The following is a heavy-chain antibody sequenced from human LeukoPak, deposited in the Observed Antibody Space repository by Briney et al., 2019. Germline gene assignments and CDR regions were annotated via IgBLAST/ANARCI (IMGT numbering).Heavy chain of an antibody. Sequence: GASVKVSCETSGYTFTDYTLTWVRQAPGQGLEWMGWISPYTGDTKYAESLQDRFTMTTDTSTNTAYLDLRGLTSDDTAIYYCARGGRYYLDYWGQGTLVTVSS. CDR2: ISPYTGDT. CDR1: GYTFTDYT. V-gene: IGHV1-18*01. CDR3: ARGGRYYLDY. J-gene: IGHJ4*01. D-gene: IGHD3-16*01.